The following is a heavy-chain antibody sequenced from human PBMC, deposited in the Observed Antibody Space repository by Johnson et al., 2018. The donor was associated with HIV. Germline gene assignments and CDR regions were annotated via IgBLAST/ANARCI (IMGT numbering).Heavy chain of an antibody. CDR3: AKDMGRYSGSYGNYDAFDI. V-gene: IGHV3-30*04. CDR1: GFTFSSYA. CDR2: ISYDGSNK. D-gene: IGHD1-26*01. J-gene: IGHJ3*02. Sequence: QMQLVESGGGVVQPGRSLRLSCAASGFTFSSYAMHWVRQAPGKGLEWVAVISYDGSNKYYADSVKGRFTISRDNSKNSLYLQMNSLRTEDTALYYCAKDMGRYSGSYGNYDAFDIWGQGTMVTVSS.